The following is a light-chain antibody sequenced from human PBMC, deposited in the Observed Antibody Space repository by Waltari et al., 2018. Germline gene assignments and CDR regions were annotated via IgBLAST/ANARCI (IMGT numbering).Light chain of an antibody. CDR2: EVI. CDR3: CSYAASAPTLV. V-gene: IGLV2-23*02. J-gene: IGLJ3*02. Sequence: QSALTQPASVSGSPGQSITISCTGTSNNVGSYDLVSWYQFRPGEVPKLLIYEVINRSSGLSVRFSGAKSDNTASLTISRRQAEDEAAYYCCSYAASAPTLVFGGGTNLTVL. CDR1: SNNVGSYDL.